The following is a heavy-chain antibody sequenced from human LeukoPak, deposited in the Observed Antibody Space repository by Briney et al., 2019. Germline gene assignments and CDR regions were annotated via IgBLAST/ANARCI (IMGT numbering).Heavy chain of an antibody. Sequence: SVKVSCKASGGTFSSYAISWVRQAPGQGLEWMGRIIPILGIANYAQKFQGRVTITADKSTSTTYMELSSLRSEDTAVYYCARWGYCSSTSCYGNWFDPWGQGTLVTVSS. J-gene: IGHJ5*02. V-gene: IGHV1-69*04. CDR2: IIPILGIA. CDR3: ARWGYCSSTSCYGNWFDP. CDR1: GGTFSSYA. D-gene: IGHD2-2*01.